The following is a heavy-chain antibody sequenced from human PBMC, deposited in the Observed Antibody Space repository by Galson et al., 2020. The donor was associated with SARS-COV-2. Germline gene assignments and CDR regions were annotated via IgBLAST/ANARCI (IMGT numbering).Heavy chain of an antibody. Sequence: QSPGKGLEWIANVHDSGDTNYNPSLRSRVTISLDTYRNQFHLKLRSVTAADTAVFYCARHGSGGYGEVDVWGQGTMVLVSS. CDR3: ARHGSGGYGEVDV. J-gene: IGHJ3*01. CDR2: VHDSGDT. V-gene: IGHV4-59*08. D-gene: IGHD4-17*01.